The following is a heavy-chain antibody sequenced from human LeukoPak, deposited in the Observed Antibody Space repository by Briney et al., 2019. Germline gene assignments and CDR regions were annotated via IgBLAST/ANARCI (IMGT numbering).Heavy chain of an antibody. Sequence: PGGSLRLSCAASGFTFDDYAMHWVRQAPGKGLEWVSLISWDGGSTYYNPSLKSRVTISLDTSKNQFSLKLNSVTAADTAVYYCTRGRRDGYNLRNFDYWGQGTLVTVSS. CDR1: GFTFDDYA. CDR3: TRGRRDGYNLRNFDY. D-gene: IGHD5-24*01. V-gene: IGHV3-43D*03. CDR2: ISWDGGST. J-gene: IGHJ4*02.